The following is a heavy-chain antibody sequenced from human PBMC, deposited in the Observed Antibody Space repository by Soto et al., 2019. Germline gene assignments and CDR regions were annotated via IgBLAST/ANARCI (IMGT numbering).Heavy chain of an antibody. CDR3: ASRIAAAGPGYYGMDV. CDR1: GYSFTSYW. V-gene: IGHV5-51*01. Sequence: GESLKISCKGSGYSFTSYWIGWVRQMPGKGLEWMGIIYPGDSDTRYSPSLQGQVTISADKSISTAYLQWSSLKASDTAMYYCASRIAAAGPGYYGMDVWGQGTTVTVS. D-gene: IGHD6-13*01. CDR2: IYPGDSDT. J-gene: IGHJ6*02.